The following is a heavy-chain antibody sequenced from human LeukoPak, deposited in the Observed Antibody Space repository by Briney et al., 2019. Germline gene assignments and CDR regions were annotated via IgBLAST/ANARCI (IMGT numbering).Heavy chain of an antibody. CDR1: GFTFSSYG. J-gene: IGHJ4*02. Sequence: GGSLRLSCAASGFTFSSYGMHWVRQAPGKGLEWVAFIRYDGSNKYYAHSVKGRFTISRDNSKNTLYLQMNSLSAEDTAVYYCAKDLFSLGPSYLTTGTLDYWGQGTLVTVSS. CDR2: IRYDGSNK. V-gene: IGHV3-30*02. CDR3: AKDLFSLGPSYLTTGTLDY. D-gene: IGHD4-17*01.